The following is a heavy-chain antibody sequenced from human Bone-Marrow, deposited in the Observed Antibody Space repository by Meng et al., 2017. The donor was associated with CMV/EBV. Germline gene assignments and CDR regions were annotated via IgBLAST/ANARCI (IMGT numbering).Heavy chain of an antibody. Sequence: GGSLRLSCAASGFTFSSYGMHWVRQAPGKGLEWVAVIWYDGSNKYYADSVKGRFTISRDNSKNTLYLQMNSLRAEDTAVYYCAKDRRMRGVIIGGNYFDYWSQGTLVTVSS. CDR2: IWYDGSNK. V-gene: IGHV3-33*06. J-gene: IGHJ4*02. D-gene: IGHD3-10*01. CDR1: GFTFSSYG. CDR3: AKDRRMRGVIIGGNYFDY.